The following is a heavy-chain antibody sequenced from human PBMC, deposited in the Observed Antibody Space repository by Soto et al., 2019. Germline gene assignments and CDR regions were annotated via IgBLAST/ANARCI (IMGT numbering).Heavy chain of an antibody. V-gene: IGHV3-23*01. Sequence: EVQLLESGGGLVQPGGSLRLSCAASGFTFSTYAMSWVRQAPGKGLEWVSAVSGSGGSTYYADSVKGRFAISRDNSKNTMYLQMNSLRAEDTAVYYWAEDRRIGIAVPGVFDYWGQGTLVTVSS. D-gene: IGHD6-19*01. CDR2: VSGSGGST. CDR3: AEDRRIGIAVPGVFDY. J-gene: IGHJ4*02. CDR1: GFTFSTYA.